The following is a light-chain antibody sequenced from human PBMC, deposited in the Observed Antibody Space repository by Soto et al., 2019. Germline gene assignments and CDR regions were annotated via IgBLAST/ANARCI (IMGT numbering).Light chain of an antibody. J-gene: IGKJ2*01. CDR1: QSLLEGSNNKDY. Sequence: DIVMTQSPDSLTVSLGERATINCKSSQSLLEGSNNKDYLAWYQQKPGQPPKLLIYLASTRESGVPYRYSGSGSGTDFTLTISCLQAEDVAVYYCQQYYSPPYTFGQGTKVEIK. CDR2: LAS. CDR3: QQYYSPPYT. V-gene: IGKV4-1*01.